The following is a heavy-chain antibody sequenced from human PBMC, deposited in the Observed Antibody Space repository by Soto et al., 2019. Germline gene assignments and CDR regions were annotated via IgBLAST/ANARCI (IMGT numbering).Heavy chain of an antibody. V-gene: IGHV3-74*01. D-gene: IGHD6-19*01. Sequence: PGGSLRLSCAASGFTFSSYWMHWVRQAAGKGLEWVSGINSGGDSTYYADSVKGRFTISRDNSKNTLYLQMNSLRAEDTAVYYCAKGVPGIAVAGTGYFQHWGQGTLVTVSS. CDR1: GFTFSSYW. CDR2: INSGGDST. CDR3: AKGVPGIAVAGTGYFQH. J-gene: IGHJ1*01.